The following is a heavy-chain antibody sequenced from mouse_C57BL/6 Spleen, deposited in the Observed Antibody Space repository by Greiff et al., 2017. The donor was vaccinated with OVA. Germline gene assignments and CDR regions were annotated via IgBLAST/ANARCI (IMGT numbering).Heavy chain of an antibody. D-gene: IGHD1-1*01. J-gene: IGHJ3*01. CDR2: IDPEDGET. Sequence: EVQLQQSGAELVKPGASVKLSCTASGFTITDYYMHWVKQRPEQGLEWIGRIDPEDGETKYAPKFQGKATITADTSSNTAYLQLSSLTSEDTAVYYCNGYGSSPWFAYWGQGTLVTVSA. CDR3: NGYGSSPWFAY. V-gene: IGHV14-2*01. CDR1: GFTITDYY.